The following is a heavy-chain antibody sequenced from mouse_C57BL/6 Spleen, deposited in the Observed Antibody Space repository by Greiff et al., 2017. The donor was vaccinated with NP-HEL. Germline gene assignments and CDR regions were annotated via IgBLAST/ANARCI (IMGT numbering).Heavy chain of an antibody. Sequence: QVQLQQPGAELVKPGASVKLSCKASGYTFTSYWMQWVKQRPGQGLEWIGEIDPSDSYTNYNQKFKGKATLTVDTSSSTAYMQLSSLTSEDSAVYDCARSRSSSAWFAYWGQGTLVTVSA. CDR2: IDPSDSYT. CDR1: GYTFTSYW. J-gene: IGHJ3*01. V-gene: IGHV1-50*01. CDR3: ARSRSSSAWFAY. D-gene: IGHD1-1*01.